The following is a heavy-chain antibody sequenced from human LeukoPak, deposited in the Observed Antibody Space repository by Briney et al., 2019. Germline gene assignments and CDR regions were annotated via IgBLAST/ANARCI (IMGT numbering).Heavy chain of an antibody. CDR3: ARAAMVRFDI. D-gene: IGHD5-18*01. CDR2: IYYSGST. V-gene: IGHV4-31*03. Sequence: SETLSLTCTVSGGSISSGGYYWSWIRQHPGKGLEWIGYIYYSGSTYYNPSLKSRVTISVDTSKKQFSLKLSSVTAADTAVYYCARAAMVRFDIWGQGTMVTVSS. J-gene: IGHJ3*02. CDR1: GGSISSGGYY.